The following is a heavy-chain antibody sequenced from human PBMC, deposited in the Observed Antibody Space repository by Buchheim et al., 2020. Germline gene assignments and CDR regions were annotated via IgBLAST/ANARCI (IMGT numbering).Heavy chain of an antibody. J-gene: IGHJ1*01. CDR3: ASLVVPAAIPASTEYFQH. D-gene: IGHD2-2*02. CDR1: GFTFSSYG. Sequence: QVQLVESGGGVVQPGRSLRLSCAASGFTFSSYGMHWVRQAPGKGLEWVAVIWYDGSNKYYADSVKGRFTISRDNSKNTLYLQMNSLRAEDTAVYYCASLVVPAAIPASTEYFQHWGQGTL. V-gene: IGHV3-33*01. CDR2: IWYDGSNK.